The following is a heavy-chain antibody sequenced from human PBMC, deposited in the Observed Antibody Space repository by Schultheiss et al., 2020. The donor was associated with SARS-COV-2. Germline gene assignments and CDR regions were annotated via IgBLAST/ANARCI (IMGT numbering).Heavy chain of an antibody. J-gene: IGHJ4*02. CDR2: INPNSGGT. Sequence: ASVKVSCKASGYTFTSYGISWVRQAPGQGLEWMGWINPNSGGTNYAQKFQGWVTMTRDTSTSTAYMELRSLRSDDTAVYYCARDRAPYYYDSSGYYADYWGQGTLVTVSS. CDR1: GYTFTSYG. D-gene: IGHD3-22*01. V-gene: IGHV1-2*04. CDR3: ARDRAPYYYDSSGYYADY.